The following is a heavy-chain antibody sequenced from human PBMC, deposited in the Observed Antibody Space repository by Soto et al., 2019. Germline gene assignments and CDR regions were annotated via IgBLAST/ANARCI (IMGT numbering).Heavy chain of an antibody. CDR1: GYTFTSYG. D-gene: IGHD6-6*01. J-gene: IGHJ5*02. CDR3: ARDSRAARPDRRWFDP. CDR2: ISAYNGNT. Sequence: ASVKVSCKASGYTFTSYGISWVRQAPGQGLEWMGWISAYNGNTNYAQKLQGRVTMTTDTSTSTAYMELRSLRSDDTAVYYCARDSRAARPDRRWFDPWGQGTLVTVSS. V-gene: IGHV1-18*01.